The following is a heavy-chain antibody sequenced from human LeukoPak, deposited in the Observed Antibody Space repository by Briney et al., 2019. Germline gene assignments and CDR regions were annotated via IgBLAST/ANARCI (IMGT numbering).Heavy chain of an antibody. D-gene: IGHD3-10*01. CDR1: GGSVSSASYY. CDR2: IYHSEST. V-gene: IGHV4-39*01. J-gene: IGHJ5*02. CDR3: ARHINYSSGASNWFDP. Sequence: SETLSLTCIVSGGSVSSASYYWGWIRQPPGKGLEWIASIYHSESTYYNPSLYSRVTMSVDTSKNQFSLKLSSVTAADTAVYFCARHINYSSGASNWFDPWGQGTLVTVSS.